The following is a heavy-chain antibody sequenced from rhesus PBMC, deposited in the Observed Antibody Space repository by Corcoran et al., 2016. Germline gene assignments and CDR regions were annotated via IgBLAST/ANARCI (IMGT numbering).Heavy chain of an antibody. D-gene: IGHD3-9*01. V-gene: IGHV3-8*01. CDR1: GFTFGSYG. CDR2: INTGGGST. CDR3: ATGTRNAFDF. J-gene: IGHJ3*01. Sequence: EVQLVESGGGLVQPGGSLRLSCAASGFTFGSYGMHWARQVPGKGLEWVSAINTGGGSTWYTASVKGRFTISRENAKNTLYLQMDSLRAEDTAVYYCATGTRNAFDFWGQGLRVTVSS.